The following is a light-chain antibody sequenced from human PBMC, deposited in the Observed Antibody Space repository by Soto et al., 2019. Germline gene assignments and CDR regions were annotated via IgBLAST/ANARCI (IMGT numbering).Light chain of an antibody. CDR1: QSISNW. CDR2: KAS. Sequence: DIQMTQPPSTLSASVGDRVTITCRASQSISNWLAWYQQKPGKAPKLLIYKASSLESGVPSRFSGSGSGTEFTLTIRSLQPDDFATYYCQQYYTYSSLTFGGGTNVDSK. V-gene: IGKV1-5*03. J-gene: IGKJ4*01. CDR3: QQYYTYSSLT.